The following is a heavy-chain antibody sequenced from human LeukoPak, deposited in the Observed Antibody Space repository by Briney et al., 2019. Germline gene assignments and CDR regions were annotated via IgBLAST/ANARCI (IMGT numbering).Heavy chain of an antibody. J-gene: IGHJ4*02. CDR3: ARGIAARKIGYYFDY. CDR2: IYHSGST. Sequence: SQTLSLTCAVSGGSISSGGYSWSWIRQPPGKGLEWIGYIYHSGSTNYNPSLKSRVTISVDTSKNQFSLKLSSVTAADTAVYYCARGIAARKIGYYFDYWGQGTLVTVSS. D-gene: IGHD6-6*01. V-gene: IGHV4-30-2*01. CDR1: GGSISSGGYS.